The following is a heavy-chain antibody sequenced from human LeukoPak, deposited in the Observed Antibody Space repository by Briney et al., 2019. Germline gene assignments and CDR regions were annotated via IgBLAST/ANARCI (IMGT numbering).Heavy chain of an antibody. D-gene: IGHD3-10*01. J-gene: IGHJ6*02. Sequence: GGSLRLSCAASGFTFSSYGMHWVRQAPGKGLEWVAVISYDGSNKYYAGSVKGRFTISRDNSKNTLYLQMNSLRAEDTAVYYCAKDGGVYGSGSYYYYGMDVWGQGTTVTVSS. CDR1: GFTFSSYG. V-gene: IGHV3-30*18. CDR3: AKDGGVYGSGSYYYYGMDV. CDR2: ISYDGSNK.